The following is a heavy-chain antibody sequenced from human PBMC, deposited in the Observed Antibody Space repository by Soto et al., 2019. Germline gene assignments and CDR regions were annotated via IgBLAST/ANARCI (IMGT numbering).Heavy chain of an antibody. CDR3: ARGGGTTVPRVAGIDY. V-gene: IGHV4-34*01. D-gene: IGHD4-4*01. CDR2: INHSGST. J-gene: IGHJ4*02. Sequence: QVQLQQGGAGLLKPSETLSLTCAVYGGSFSGYYWSWIRQPPGKGLEWIGEINHSGSTNYNPSLKSRVTISVDTSKNQFSLKLSSVTAADTAVYYCARGGGTTVPRVAGIDYWGQGTLVTVSS. CDR1: GGSFSGYY.